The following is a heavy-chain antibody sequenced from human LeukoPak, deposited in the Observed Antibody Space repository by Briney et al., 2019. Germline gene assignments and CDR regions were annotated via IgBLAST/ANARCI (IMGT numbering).Heavy chain of an antibody. CDR3: ARGHYGDYRNWFDP. Sequence: SETLSLTCTVSGGSISSYYWSWIRQPPGKGLEWIGYIYYSGSTNYNPSLKSRVTISVDTSKNQFSLKLSSVTAADTAVYYCARGHYGDYRNWFDPWGPGTLVTVSS. CDR2: IYYSGST. D-gene: IGHD4-17*01. CDR1: GGSISSYY. J-gene: IGHJ5*02. V-gene: IGHV4-59*01.